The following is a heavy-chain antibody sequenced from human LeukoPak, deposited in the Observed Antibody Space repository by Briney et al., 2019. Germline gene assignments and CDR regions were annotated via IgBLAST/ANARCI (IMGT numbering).Heavy chain of an antibody. CDR2: INHSGST. J-gene: IGHJ4*02. CDR1: VGSFCVSY. V-gene: IGHV4-34*01. CDR3: ARSLWSGGDY. D-gene: IGHD3-10*01. Sequence: SETLSHTSAVYVGSFCVSYSSWIRDPPGKGLEWSGEINHSGSTNYNPALKSRVTISVDTSQNQFSLKLSAVTAADTAVYYCARSLWSGGDYWGQGTLVTVSS.